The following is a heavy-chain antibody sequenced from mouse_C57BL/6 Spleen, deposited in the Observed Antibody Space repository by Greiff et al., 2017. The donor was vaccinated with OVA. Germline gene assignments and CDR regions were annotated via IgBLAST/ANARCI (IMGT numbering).Heavy chain of an antibody. Sequence: QVQLQQPGTELVKPGASVKLSCKASGYTFTSYWMHWVKQRPGQGLEWIGNINPSNGGTNYNEKFESKATLTVDESSSTAYMQLSSLTSEDSAVYYCARSGYRRDYAMDYWGQGTSVTVSS. CDR3: ARSGYRRDYAMDY. D-gene: IGHD2-12*01. J-gene: IGHJ4*01. CDR1: GYTFTSYW. V-gene: IGHV1-53*01. CDR2: INPSNGGT.